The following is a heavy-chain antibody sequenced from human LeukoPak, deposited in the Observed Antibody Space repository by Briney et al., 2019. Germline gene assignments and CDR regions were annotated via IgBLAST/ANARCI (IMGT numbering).Heavy chain of an antibody. CDR3: ARVVISVAGTYYYYYMDV. V-gene: IGHV1-2*02. CDR1: GYTFTGYY. CDR2: INPNSGGT. Sequence: ASVKVSCKASGYTFTGYYMHWVRQAPGQGLEWMGWINPNSGGTNYAQKFQGRVTMTRDTSISTAYMELSRLRSDDTAVYYCARVVISVAGTYYYYYMDVWGKGTTVTVSS. D-gene: IGHD6-19*01. J-gene: IGHJ6*03.